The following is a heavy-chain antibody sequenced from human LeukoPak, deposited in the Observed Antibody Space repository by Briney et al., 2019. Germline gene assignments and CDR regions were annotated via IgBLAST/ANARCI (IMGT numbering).Heavy chain of an antibody. D-gene: IGHD1-26*01. CDR3: AKRGELPPDYYYYGMDV. CDR1: GFTFSSYA. Sequence: GGSLRLSCAASGFTFSSYAMSWVRQAPGKGLEWVSAISGSGGSTYYADSVKGRFTISRDNSKNTLYLQMNSLRAEDTAVYYCAKRGELPPDYYYYGMDVWGQGTTVTVSS. J-gene: IGHJ6*02. CDR2: ISGSGGST. V-gene: IGHV3-23*01.